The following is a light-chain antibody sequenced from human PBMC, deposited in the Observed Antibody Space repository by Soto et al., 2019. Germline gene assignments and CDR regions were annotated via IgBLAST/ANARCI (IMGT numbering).Light chain of an antibody. Sequence: QSVLTQPPSVSGAPGQRVTISCTGSSSNIGAGYDVHWYQQLPGTAPNLLIYRNSNRPSGVPDRVSGSKSGTSASLAITGLQAEDEADYYCQSYDSSLSGSVFGGGTKLTVL. V-gene: IGLV1-40*01. CDR3: QSYDSSLSGSV. J-gene: IGLJ3*02. CDR1: SSNIGAGYD. CDR2: RNS.